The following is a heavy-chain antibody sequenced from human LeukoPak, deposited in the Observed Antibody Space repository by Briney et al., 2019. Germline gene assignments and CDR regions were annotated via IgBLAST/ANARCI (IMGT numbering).Heavy chain of an antibody. CDR2: ISTYNGNT. CDR1: GYTFSTYG. J-gene: IGHJ5*02. CDR3: ARDAIMGASDWFDP. D-gene: IGHD2-2*02. Sequence: ASVTVSCKASGYTFSTYGLSWVRQAPGQGIEWMGWISTYNGNTRYAQKVQGRVTMTKDTSTSTAYMELRSLRSDDTAVYYCARDAIMGASDWFDPWGQGTLVTVSS. V-gene: IGHV1-18*01.